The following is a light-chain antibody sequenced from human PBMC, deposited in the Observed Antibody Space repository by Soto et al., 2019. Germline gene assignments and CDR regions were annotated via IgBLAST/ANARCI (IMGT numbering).Light chain of an antibody. J-gene: IGKJ4*01. CDR1: QSVSSY. Sequence: EIVLTQSPATLSLSPGERATLSCRASQSVSSYLAWFQQKPGRAPRLLIYDASNRATGIPARFSGSGSGTDFNLTISSLEPEDFAVYYCQQRSNWPLTFGGGTKVEIK. CDR2: DAS. CDR3: QQRSNWPLT. V-gene: IGKV3-11*01.